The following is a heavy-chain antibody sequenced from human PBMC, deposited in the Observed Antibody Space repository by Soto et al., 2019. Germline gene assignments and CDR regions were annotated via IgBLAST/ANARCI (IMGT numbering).Heavy chain of an antibody. CDR1: GYTFTSYC. D-gene: IGHD2-15*01. CDR2: ISAYNGNT. V-gene: IGHV1-18*01. J-gene: IGHJ4*02. Sequence: ASVKVSCKASGYTFTSYCISWVRQAPGQGLEWMGWISAYNGNTNYAQKLQGRVTMTTDTSTSTAYMELRSLRSDDTAVYYCARDLNIVVVVAAIHFDYWGQGTLVTVSS. CDR3: ARDLNIVVVVAAIHFDY.